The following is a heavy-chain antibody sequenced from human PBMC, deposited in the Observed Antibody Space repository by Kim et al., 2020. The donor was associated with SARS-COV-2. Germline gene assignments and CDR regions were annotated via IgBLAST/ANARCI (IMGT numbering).Heavy chain of an antibody. Sequence: GGSLRLSCAASGFTFSSYGMHWVRQAPGKGLEWVAVISYDGSNKYYADSVKGRFTISRDNSKNTLYLQMNSRSAEDTAVYYCAKDGLIYLWGRGSPVT. CDR1: GFTFSSYG. CDR3: AKDGLIYL. V-gene: IGHV3-30*18. CDR2: ISYDGSNK. J-gene: IGHJ2*01. D-gene: IGHD2-21*01.